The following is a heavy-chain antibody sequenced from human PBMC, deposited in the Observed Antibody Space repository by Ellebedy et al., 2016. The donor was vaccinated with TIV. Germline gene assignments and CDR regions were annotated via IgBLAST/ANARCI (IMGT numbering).Heavy chain of an antibody. CDR2: INHSGST. V-gene: IGHV4-34*01. CDR1: GASFGGYY. CDR3: ASAPLYCSGGSCPVDAFDI. Sequence: SETLSLXCAVYGASFGGYYWSWIRQPPGKGLEWIGEINHSGSTNYNPSLKSRVTISVDTSKNQFSLKLCSVTAADTAVYYCASAPLYCSGGSCPVDAFDIWGQGTMGTVSS. J-gene: IGHJ3*02. D-gene: IGHD2-15*01.